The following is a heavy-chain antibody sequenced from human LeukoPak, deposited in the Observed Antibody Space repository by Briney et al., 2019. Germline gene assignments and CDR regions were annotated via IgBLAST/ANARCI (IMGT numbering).Heavy chain of an antibody. CDR3: ARDLYDSSGYFQPDDYYGMDV. V-gene: IGHV3-21*01. D-gene: IGHD3-22*01. Sequence: GGSLRLSCAASGFTFSSYSMNWVRQAPGKGLEWVSSISSSSSYIYYADSVKGRFTISRDNAKNSLYLQMNSLRAEDTAVYYCARDLYDSSGYFQPDDYYGMDVWGQGTTVTASS. J-gene: IGHJ6*02. CDR2: ISSSSSYI. CDR1: GFTFSSYS.